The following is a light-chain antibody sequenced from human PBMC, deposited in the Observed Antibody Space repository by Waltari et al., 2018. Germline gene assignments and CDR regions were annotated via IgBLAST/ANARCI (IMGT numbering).Light chain of an antibody. Sequence: QSLVTQSPSVSGTPGQRVTIPCSASGSRIGSIDLNWYQQFPGTAPKLLMYHSYVRPAGVPDRFSGSKSGTSATLTISGLQSEDEADYYCAAWFDSLNGWVFGGGTKVTVL. CDR3: AAWFDSLNGWV. CDR2: HSY. J-gene: IGLJ3*02. V-gene: IGLV1-44*01. CDR1: GSRIGSID.